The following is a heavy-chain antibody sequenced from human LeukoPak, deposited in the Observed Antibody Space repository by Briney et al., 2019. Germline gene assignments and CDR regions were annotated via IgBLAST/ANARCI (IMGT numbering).Heavy chain of an antibody. V-gene: IGHV3-30-3*01. CDR3: ARGCIAAAGYFDY. CDR2: ISYDGSNK. Sequence: PGGSLRLSCAASGFTFSSYAMHWVRQAPGKGLEWAAVISYDGSNKYYADSVKGRFTISRDNSKNTLYLQMNSLRAEDTAVYYCARGCIAAAGYFDYWGQGTLVTVSS. J-gene: IGHJ4*02. CDR1: GFTFSSYA. D-gene: IGHD6-13*01.